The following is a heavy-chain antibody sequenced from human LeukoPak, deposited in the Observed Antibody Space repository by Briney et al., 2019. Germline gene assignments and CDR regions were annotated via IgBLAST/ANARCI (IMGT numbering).Heavy chain of an antibody. V-gene: IGHV3-13*01. CDR3: ARAGYSYGYPPYFDY. Sequence: GGSLRLSCAASGFTFSSYDMHWVRQATGKGLEWVSAIGTAGDTYYPGSVKGRFTISRENAKNSLYLQMNSLRAGDTAVYYCARAGYSYGYPPYFDYWGQGTLVTVSS. CDR1: GFTFSSYD. CDR2: IGTAGDT. J-gene: IGHJ4*02. D-gene: IGHD5-18*01.